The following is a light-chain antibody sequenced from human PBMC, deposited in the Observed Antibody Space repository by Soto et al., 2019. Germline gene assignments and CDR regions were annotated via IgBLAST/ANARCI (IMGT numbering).Light chain of an antibody. CDR1: QSVRDN. Sequence: EIVMTQSPATLSVSPGERATLSCRASQSVRDNLAWYQQKPGQAPRLLIYGASTRATGIPARFSGIVSGTDFTLTISSLQSEDFTVYYCQQYNNWPLTFGGGTKVEIK. CDR3: QQYNNWPLT. CDR2: GAS. V-gene: IGKV3D-15*01. J-gene: IGKJ4*01.